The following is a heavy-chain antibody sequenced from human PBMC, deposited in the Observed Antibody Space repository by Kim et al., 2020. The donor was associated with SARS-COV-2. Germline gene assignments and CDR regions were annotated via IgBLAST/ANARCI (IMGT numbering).Heavy chain of an antibody. J-gene: IGHJ4*02. CDR1: GGSFSGYY. Sequence: SETLSLTCAVYGGSFSGYYWSWIRQPPGKGLEWIGEINHSGSTNYNPSLKSRVTISVDTSKNQFSLKLSSVTAADTAVYYCARGRDGYKRPTFASLGTYDYWGQGTLVTVSS. CDR3: ARGRDGYKRPTFASLGTYDY. V-gene: IGHV4-34*01. D-gene: IGHD3-16*01. CDR2: INHSGST.